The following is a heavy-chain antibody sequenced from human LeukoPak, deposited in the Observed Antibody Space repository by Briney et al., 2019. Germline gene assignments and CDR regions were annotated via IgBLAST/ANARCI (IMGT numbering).Heavy chain of an antibody. CDR3: ARDYDSSGYDAFDI. D-gene: IGHD3-22*01. CDR1: GGSISSYY. J-gene: IGHJ3*02. Sequence: SETLSLTCTVSGGSISSYYWSWIRQPPGKGLEWIGYIYYSGSTNYNPSLKSRVTISVDTSKNQFSLKLSPVTAADTAVYYCARDYDSSGYDAFDIWGQGTMVTVSS. CDR2: IYYSGST. V-gene: IGHV4-59*01.